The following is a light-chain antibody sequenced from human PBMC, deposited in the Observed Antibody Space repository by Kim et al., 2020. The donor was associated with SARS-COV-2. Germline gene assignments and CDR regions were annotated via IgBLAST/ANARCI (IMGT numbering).Light chain of an antibody. Sequence: LSPGQTARITCSGGKLGDKYACWYQQKPGQSPVLVIYQDSKRPSGIPERFSGSNSGNTATLTISGTQAMDEADYYCQAWDSSTAVFGGGTQLTVL. V-gene: IGLV3-1*01. CDR1: KLGDKY. CDR3: QAWDSSTAV. J-gene: IGLJ2*01. CDR2: QDS.